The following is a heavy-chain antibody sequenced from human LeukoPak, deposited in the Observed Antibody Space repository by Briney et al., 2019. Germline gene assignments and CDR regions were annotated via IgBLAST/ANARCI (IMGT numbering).Heavy chain of an antibody. V-gene: IGHV3-48*03. CDR2: ISSSGTTI. D-gene: IGHD5-24*01. CDR3: ARDSFRYNGVY. Sequence: GGSLRLSCAASGFTFSSYEMNWVRQAPGKGLEWVSYISSSGTTIYYADSVKGRFTISRDNAKNSLYLQMSSLRAEDTAVYYCARDSFRYNGVYWGQGTLVTVSS. CDR1: GFTFSSYE. J-gene: IGHJ4*02.